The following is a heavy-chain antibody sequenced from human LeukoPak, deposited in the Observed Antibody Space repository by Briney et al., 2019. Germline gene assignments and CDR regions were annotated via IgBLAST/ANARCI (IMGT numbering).Heavy chain of an antibody. J-gene: IGHJ4*02. D-gene: IGHD5-18*01. CDR1: GGSISSSNW. V-gene: IGHV4-4*02. CDR2: IYHSGST. CDR3: ARRGYSYGHPVSPSDY. Sequence: PSETLSLTCAVSGGSISSSNWWSWVRQPPGKGLEWIGEIYHSGSTNYNPSLKSRVTISVDKSKNQFSLKLSSVTAADTAVYYCARRGYSYGHPVSPSDYWGQGTLVTVSS.